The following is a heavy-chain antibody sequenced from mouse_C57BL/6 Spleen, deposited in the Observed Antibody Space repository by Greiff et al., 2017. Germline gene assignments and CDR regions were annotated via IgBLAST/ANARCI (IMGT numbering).Heavy chain of an antibody. D-gene: IGHD1-1*01. CDR2: ISDGGSYT. J-gene: IGHJ1*03. Sequence: EVNVVESGGGLVKPGGSLKLSCAASGFTFSSYAMSWVRQTPEKRLEWVATISDGGSYTYYPDNVKGRFTISRDNAKNNLYLQMSHLKSEDTAMYYCARQDGSSYGWYFDVWGTGTTVTVSS. CDR1: GFTFSSYA. V-gene: IGHV5-4*03. CDR3: ARQDGSSYGWYFDV.